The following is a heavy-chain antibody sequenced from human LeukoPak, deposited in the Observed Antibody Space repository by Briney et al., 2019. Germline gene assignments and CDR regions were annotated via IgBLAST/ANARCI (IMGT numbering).Heavy chain of an antibody. CDR2: IYHSGNT. D-gene: IGHD3-22*01. V-gene: IGHV4-30-2*01. Sequence: SQTLSLTCAVSGGSISSGGYSWSWIRQPPGKGLEWIGYIYHSGNTYYNPSLKSRVTISVDRSKNQFSLKLSSVTAADTAVYYCARYTMIVPSDAFDIWGQGTMVTASS. J-gene: IGHJ3*02. CDR1: GGSISSGGYS. CDR3: ARYTMIVPSDAFDI.